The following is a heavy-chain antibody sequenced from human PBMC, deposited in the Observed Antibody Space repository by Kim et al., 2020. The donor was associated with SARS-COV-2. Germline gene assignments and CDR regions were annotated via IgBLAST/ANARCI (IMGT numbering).Heavy chain of an antibody. V-gene: IGHV1-69*13. Sequence: SVKVSCKASGGTFSSYAISWVRQAPGQGLEWMGGIIPIFGTANYAQKFQGRVTITADESTSTAYMELSSLRSEDTAVYYCARVPYYYDSSGYYDPDSWFDPWGQGTLVTVSS. D-gene: IGHD3-22*01. CDR3: ARVPYYYDSSGYYDPDSWFDP. J-gene: IGHJ5*02. CDR2: IIPIFGTA. CDR1: GGTFSSYA.